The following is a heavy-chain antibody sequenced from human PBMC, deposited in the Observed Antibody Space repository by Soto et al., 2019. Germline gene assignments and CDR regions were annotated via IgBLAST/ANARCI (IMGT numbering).Heavy chain of an antibody. CDR2: IYYSGST. D-gene: IGHD2-2*01. CDR1: GGSISSYY. Sequence: PSETLSLTCTVSGGSISSYYWSWIRQPPGKGLEWIGYIYYSGSTNYNPSLKSRVTISVDTSKNQFSLKRSSVTAADTAVYYCARVRGVPAVYGMDVWGQGTTVTVSS. CDR3: ARVRGVPAVYGMDV. V-gene: IGHV4-59*01. J-gene: IGHJ6*02.